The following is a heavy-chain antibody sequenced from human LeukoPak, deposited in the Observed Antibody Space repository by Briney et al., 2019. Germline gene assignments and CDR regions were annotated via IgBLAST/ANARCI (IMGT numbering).Heavy chain of an antibody. CDR1: GGSISSYY. J-gene: IGHJ6*03. CDR2: IYYSGST. V-gene: IGHV4-59*12. Sequence: SETLSLTCTVSGGSISSYYWSWIRQPPGKGLEWIGYIYYSGSTNYNPSLKSRITISVDTSKNQFSLKLSSVTAADTAVYYCARDPGPRYYYMDVWGKGTTVTVSS. CDR3: ARDPGPRYYYMDV.